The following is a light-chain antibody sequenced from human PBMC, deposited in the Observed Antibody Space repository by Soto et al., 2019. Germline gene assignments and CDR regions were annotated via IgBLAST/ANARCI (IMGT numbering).Light chain of an antibody. Sequence: DIQLTQSPSCLSASVGDRVTITCRASQGISSYLAWYQQRPGKAPKLLIYAASTLQSGVPSRFSGSGSGTEVTLAISSLQPEDFATFSCQQLNSYPRTFGQGTKLEIK. CDR1: QGISSY. V-gene: IGKV1-9*01. CDR2: AAS. J-gene: IGKJ2*01. CDR3: QQLNSYPRT.